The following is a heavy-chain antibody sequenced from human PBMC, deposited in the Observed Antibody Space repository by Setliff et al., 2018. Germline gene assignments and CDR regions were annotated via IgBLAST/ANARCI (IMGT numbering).Heavy chain of an antibody. Sequence: SETLSLTCTVSGGSISSNYWSWVRQPPGKGLEWIGYIYTSGSTYYNPSLKSRVSMSVDSSKNQFSLNLNSVTAADTGVYYCARHVGPADRADYFQHWGQGTLVTVSS. V-gene: IGHV4-4*08. J-gene: IGHJ1*01. CDR3: ARHVGPADRADYFQH. CDR1: GGSISSNY. CDR2: IYTSGST.